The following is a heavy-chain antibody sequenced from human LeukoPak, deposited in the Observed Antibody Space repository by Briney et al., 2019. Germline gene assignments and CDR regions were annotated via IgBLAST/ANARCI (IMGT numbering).Heavy chain of an antibody. D-gene: IGHD6-13*01. J-gene: IGHJ4*02. CDR3: ARVGRRHRYSSSWYDPFDY. CDR2: INHSGST. CDR1: GGSFSGYY. Sequence: SETLSLTCAVYGGSFSGYYWSWIRQPPGKGLEWIGEINHSGSTNYNPSLKSRVTISVDTSKNQFSLKLSSVTAADTAVYYCARVGRRHRYSSSWYDPFDYWGQGTLVTVSS. V-gene: IGHV4-34*01.